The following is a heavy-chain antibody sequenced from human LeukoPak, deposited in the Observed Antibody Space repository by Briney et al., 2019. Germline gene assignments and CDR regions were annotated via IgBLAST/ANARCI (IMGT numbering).Heavy chain of an antibody. D-gene: IGHD3-22*01. CDR1: GFTFSSYG. CDR3: VRNGPRTLYGSSGYYSRYFDY. CDR2: IRYDGSNK. Sequence: PGGSLRLSCAASGFTFSSYGMHWVRQAPGKGLEWVAFIRYDGSNKYYADSVKGRFTISRDNSKNTLYLQMNSLRAEDTAVYYCVRNGPRTLYGSSGYYSRYFDYWGQGTLVTVSS. V-gene: IGHV3-30*02. J-gene: IGHJ4*02.